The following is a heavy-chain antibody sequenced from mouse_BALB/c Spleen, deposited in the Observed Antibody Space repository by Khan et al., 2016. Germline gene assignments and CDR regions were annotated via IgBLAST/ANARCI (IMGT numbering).Heavy chain of an antibody. V-gene: IGHV5-17*02. J-gene: IGHJ2*02. CDR3: VSGYY. CDR1: GFTFSSLG. CDR2: ISSGSSAI. Sequence: EVELVESGGGLVQPGGSRKLSCAASGFTFSSLGMHWVRHAPVKGLEWVAFISSGSSAIYYAATVKGRFTLSRDNAQTTLFLQRTSLRSEDTAMYYCVSGYYWSTGTSLTLS.